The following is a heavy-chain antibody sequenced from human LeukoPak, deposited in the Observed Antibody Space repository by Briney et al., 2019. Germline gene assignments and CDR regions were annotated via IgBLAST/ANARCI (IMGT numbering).Heavy chain of an antibody. Sequence: GGSLRLSCAASGFTFSSYWMHWVRQAPGKGLVWVSRINSDGSSTSYADSVKGRFTIPRDNAKNTLYLQMNSLRAEDTAVYYCARALKDDFWSGYSTHYDYWGQGTLVTVSS. J-gene: IGHJ4*02. CDR1: GFTFSSYW. V-gene: IGHV3-74*01. CDR2: INSDGSST. CDR3: ARALKDDFWSGYSTHYDY. D-gene: IGHD3-3*01.